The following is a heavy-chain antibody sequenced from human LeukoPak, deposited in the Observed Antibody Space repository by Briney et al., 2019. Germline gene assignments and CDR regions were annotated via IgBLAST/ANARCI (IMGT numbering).Heavy chain of an antibody. CDR2: IYYSGST. CDR3: ARLQLPSWFDP. Sequence: PSETLSLTCTVSGGSISSYYWSWIRQPPGKGLEWIGYIYYSGSTNYNPSLKSRVTISVDTSKNQFSLKLSSVTAADTAVYYCARLQLPSWFDPWGQGTPVTVSS. CDR1: GGSISSYY. D-gene: IGHD2-2*01. V-gene: IGHV4-59*01. J-gene: IGHJ5*02.